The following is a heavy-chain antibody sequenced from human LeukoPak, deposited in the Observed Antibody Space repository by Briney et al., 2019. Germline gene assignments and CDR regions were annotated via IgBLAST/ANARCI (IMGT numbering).Heavy chain of an antibody. Sequence: PGGSLRLSCAASGFTFSSYAMTWVRQAPGKGLEWVSTITDDDYNTYSADSVKGRITFSRDNSKNTLSLQLRSLRAEDTAVYYCAKDLSYTSGASDHWGQGTLVTVSS. CDR1: GFTFSSYA. CDR3: AKDLSYTSGASDH. CDR2: ITDDDYNT. D-gene: IGHD6-19*01. V-gene: IGHV3-23*01. J-gene: IGHJ4*02.